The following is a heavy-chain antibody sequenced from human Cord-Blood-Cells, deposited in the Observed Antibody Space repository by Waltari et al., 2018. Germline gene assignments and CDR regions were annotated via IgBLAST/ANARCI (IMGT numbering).Heavy chain of an antibody. V-gene: IGHV1-3*01. CDR3: AREKGYCSSTSCYTYYYYYGMDV. D-gene: IGHD2-2*01. J-gene: IGHJ6*02. CDR2: INAGNGNT. CDR1: GYTFTSYA. Sequence: QVQLVQSGAEVKKPGASVKVSCTASGYTFTSYAMHWVPQAPGQSPEWTGWINAGNGNTKYSQKFQGRVTITRDTSASTAYMELSSLRSEDTAVYYCAREKGYCSSTSCYTYYYYYGMDVWGQGTTVTVSS.